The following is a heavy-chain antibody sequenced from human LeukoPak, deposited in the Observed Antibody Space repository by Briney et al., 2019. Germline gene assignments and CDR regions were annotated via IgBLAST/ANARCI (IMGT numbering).Heavy chain of an antibody. V-gene: IGHV3-30*03. Sequence: GGSLRLSCAASGFTFSSYGMHWVRQAPGKGLEWVAVISYDGSNKYYADSVKGRFTISRDNSKNTLYLQMNSLRAEDTAVYYCARDSLAYYGSGSFDYWGQGTLVTVSS. CDR1: GFTFSSYG. CDR3: ARDSLAYYGSGSFDY. J-gene: IGHJ4*02. D-gene: IGHD3-10*01. CDR2: ISYDGSNK.